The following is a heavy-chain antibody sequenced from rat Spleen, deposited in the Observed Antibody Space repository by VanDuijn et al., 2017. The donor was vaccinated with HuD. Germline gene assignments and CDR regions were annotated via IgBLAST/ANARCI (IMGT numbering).Heavy chain of an antibody. CDR2: ISTSGGST. Sequence: EVQLVESGGGLVQPGRSMKLSCAASGFTFSSFPMAWVRQAPTKGLEWVATISTSGGSTYYRDSVKGRFTISRDNAKSTLYLQMNSLRSEDTATYYCTRAGDSPYYFDYWGQGVMVTVSS. D-gene: IGHD4-2*01. CDR3: TRAGDSPYYFDY. CDR1: GFTFSSFP. J-gene: IGHJ2*01. V-gene: IGHV5-46*01.